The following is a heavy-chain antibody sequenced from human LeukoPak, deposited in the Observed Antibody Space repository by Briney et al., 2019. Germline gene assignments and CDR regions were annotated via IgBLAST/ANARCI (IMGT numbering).Heavy chain of an antibody. Sequence: PSQTLSLTCTVSGGSISTGGYYWSWIRQHPGKDLEWIGSIYYSGSTSYNPSLKSRVSISVDTSKNQFSLKVTSVTAADSAVYYCARHYDSSAYWYYFDSWGQGTLVTVSS. D-gene: IGHD3-22*01. J-gene: IGHJ4*02. V-gene: IGHV4-31*03. CDR1: GGSISTGGYY. CDR3: ARHYDSSAYWYYFDS. CDR2: IYYSGST.